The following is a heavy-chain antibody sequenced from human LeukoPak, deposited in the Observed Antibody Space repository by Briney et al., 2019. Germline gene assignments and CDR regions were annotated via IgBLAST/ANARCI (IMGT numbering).Heavy chain of an antibody. D-gene: IGHD6-19*01. CDR1: GYTFPSYA. CDR3: ATIAVAGVEFDY. J-gene: IGHJ4*02. CDR2: INAGNGNT. Sequence: ASVKVSCKASGYTFPSYAMHWVRQAPGQRLEWMGWINAGNGNTKYSQKFQGRVTITRDTSASTAYMELSSLRSEDTAVYYCATIAVAGVEFDYWGQGTLVTVSS. V-gene: IGHV1-3*01.